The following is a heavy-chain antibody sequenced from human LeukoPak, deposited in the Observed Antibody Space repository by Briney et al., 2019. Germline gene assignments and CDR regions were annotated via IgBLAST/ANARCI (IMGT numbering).Heavy chain of an antibody. CDR2: IGGSIGST. D-gene: IGHD3-22*01. V-gene: IGHV3-23*01. CDR3: ARNFGGGDSSGPYY. J-gene: IGHJ4*02. CDR1: GFSFSNYA. Sequence: GGSLRLSCAASGFSFSNYAMSWVRQGPGEGLEWVSAIGGSIGSTFYTDSVKGRFTISRDNAKNSLYLQVNSLRAEDTALYYCARNFGGGDSSGPYYWGQGTLVTVSS.